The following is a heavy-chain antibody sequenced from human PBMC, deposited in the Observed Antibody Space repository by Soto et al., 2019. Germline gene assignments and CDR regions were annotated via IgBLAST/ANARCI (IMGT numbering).Heavy chain of an antibody. CDR1: GFTFSNFA. V-gene: IGHV3-23*01. CDR2: INGNGRSK. Sequence: EVQLLESGGGLVQPGGSLRLSCAASGFTFSNFAMSWYRQAPGKGLEWVSVINGNGRSKYHADSVQGRFTISRDNSKTALYLQMNSLRAGDTALYYCAKGRVVGVTTCPDFWGQGTLVTVSS. D-gene: IGHD1-26*01. CDR3: AKGRVVGVTTCPDF. J-gene: IGHJ4*02.